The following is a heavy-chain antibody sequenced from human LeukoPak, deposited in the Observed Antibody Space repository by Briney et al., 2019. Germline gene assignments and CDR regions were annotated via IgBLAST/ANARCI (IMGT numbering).Heavy chain of an antibody. D-gene: IGHD3-16*01. CDR2: INPSSGDT. Sequence: ASVKVSCKASGYTFTSYYMHWVRQAPGQGLEWMGIINPSSGDTSYAQSFLGRVSMTRDTSTSTVYMELSSLRSEDTAVYYCARYYPSYYFDYWGQGTLVTVPS. CDR1: GYTFTSYY. CDR3: ARYYPSYYFDY. V-gene: IGHV1-46*03. J-gene: IGHJ4*02.